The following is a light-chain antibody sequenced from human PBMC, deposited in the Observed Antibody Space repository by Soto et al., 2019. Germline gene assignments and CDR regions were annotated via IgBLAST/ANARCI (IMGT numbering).Light chain of an antibody. J-gene: IGLJ1*01. V-gene: IGLV2-8*01. CDR2: EVS. CDR3: SAYAGRYTFV. CDR1: SSDIGAYNY. Sequence: QSVLTQPPSASGCPGQSVTICCTGASSDIGAYNYVSWYQQHPGKAPKFMIYEVSKRPSGVPDRFSGSKSGNTASLTVSGLQAEDEAEYYCSAYAGRYTFVFGTGTKVTVL.